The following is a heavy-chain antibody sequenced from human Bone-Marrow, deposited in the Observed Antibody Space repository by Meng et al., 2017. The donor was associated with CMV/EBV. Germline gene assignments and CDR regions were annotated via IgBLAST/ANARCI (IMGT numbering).Heavy chain of an antibody. V-gene: IGHV1-2*02. J-gene: IGHJ4*02. Sequence: GESLKISCKGSGHTFTGYYMHWVRQAPGQGLEWMGWVNPNSGGTNYAQKFQGRVTMTRDTSISTAYMELSRLRSDDTAVYYCARLFKRLDIVVVPAAIEYYFDYWGQGTLVTVSS. CDR3: ARLFKRLDIVVVPAAIEYYFDY. CDR1: GHTFTGYY. D-gene: IGHD2-2*03. CDR2: VNPNSGGT.